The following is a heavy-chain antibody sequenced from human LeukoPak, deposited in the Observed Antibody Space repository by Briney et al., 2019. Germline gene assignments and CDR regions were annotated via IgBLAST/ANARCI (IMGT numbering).Heavy chain of an antibody. J-gene: IGHJ4*02. Sequence: SETLSLTCTVSGGSISSYYWSWIRQPPGKGLEWIGYIYYSGSTNYNPSLKSRVTISVDTSKNQFSLKLSSVTAADTAVYYCASQPYYYDSSGYYYAYFDYWGQGTLVTVSS. CDR2: IYYSGST. V-gene: IGHV4-59*01. D-gene: IGHD3-22*01. CDR1: GGSISSYY. CDR3: ASQPYYYDSSGYYYAYFDY.